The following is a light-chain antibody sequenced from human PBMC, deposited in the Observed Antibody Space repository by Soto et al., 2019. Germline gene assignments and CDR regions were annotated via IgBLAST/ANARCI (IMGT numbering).Light chain of an antibody. J-gene: IGKJ1*01. CDR1: QRVSID. Sequence: EIVMTQSPATLSVSPGERATLSCRSSQRVSIDLAWFQQKPGQAPRLLIYGASNRATGIPDRFSGSGSGTDFTLTISRLEPDHFAVYYCQQYGTSCTFGQGTKVDIK. CDR2: GAS. CDR3: QQYGTSCT. V-gene: IGKV3-20*01.